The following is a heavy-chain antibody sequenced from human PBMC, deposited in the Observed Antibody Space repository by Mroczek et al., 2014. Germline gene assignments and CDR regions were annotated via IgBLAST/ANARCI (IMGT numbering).Heavy chain of an antibody. V-gene: IGHV3-53*01. D-gene: IGHD3-22*01. CDR3: ARVYYDSSGYYDAYDI. Sequence: VQLVESGGGLIQPGGSLRLSCAVSGFTVSRNYMSWVRQAPGKGLEWVSVIYSAGSTYYADSVKGRFTISRDNSKNTLYLQMNSLRAEDTAVYYCARVYYDSSGYYDAYDIWGQGTMVTVSS. J-gene: IGHJ3*02. CDR1: GFTVSRNY. CDR2: IYSAGST.